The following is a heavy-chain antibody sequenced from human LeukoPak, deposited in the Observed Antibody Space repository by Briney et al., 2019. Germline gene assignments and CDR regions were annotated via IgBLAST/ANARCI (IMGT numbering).Heavy chain of an antibody. CDR1: GFTFSSYA. CDR2: ISGSGGST. Sequence: GGSLRLSCAASGFTFSSYAMSWVRQAPGKGLEWVSAISGSGGSTYYADSVKGRFTISRGNSKNTLYLQMNSLRAEDTAVYYCAKDPYSGNELNWFDPWGQGTLVTVSS. CDR3: AKDPYSGNELNWFDP. J-gene: IGHJ5*02. V-gene: IGHV3-23*01. D-gene: IGHD1-26*01.